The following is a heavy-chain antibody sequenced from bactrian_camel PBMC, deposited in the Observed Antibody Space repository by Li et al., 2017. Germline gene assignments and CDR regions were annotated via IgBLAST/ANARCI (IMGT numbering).Heavy chain of an antibody. CDR2: IYRNMGNN. CDR1: GNTADRNC. Sequence: HVQLVESGGGSVQTGGSLRLSCAMSGNTADRNCVAWFRLVPGKEREGVAGIYRNMGNNFYADSMRGRFTISEDKAKNTRYLQMNSLKPEDTAMYYCAAVQREGQFRCRYTPVAGKRFNNWGQGTQVTVS. D-gene: IGHD1*01. J-gene: IGHJ4*01. V-gene: IGHV3S6*01. CDR3: AAVQREGQFRCRYTPVAGKRFNN.